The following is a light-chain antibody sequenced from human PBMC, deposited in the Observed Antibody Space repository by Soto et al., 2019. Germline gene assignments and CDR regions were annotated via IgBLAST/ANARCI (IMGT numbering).Light chain of an antibody. Sequence: QSVLTQPPSASGSPGQSVTISCTGTSSDFGGYNYVSWYQQHPGKAPKLMIYEVSKRPSGVPDRFSGSKSGNTASLTVSGLQADDEADYYCSSYAGSNNWVFGGGTKVTVL. CDR3: SSYAGSNNWV. J-gene: IGLJ3*02. V-gene: IGLV2-8*01. CDR1: SSDFGGYNY. CDR2: EVS.